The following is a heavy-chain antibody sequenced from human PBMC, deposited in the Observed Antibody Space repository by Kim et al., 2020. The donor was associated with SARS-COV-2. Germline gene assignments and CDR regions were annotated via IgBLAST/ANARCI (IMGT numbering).Heavy chain of an antibody. Sequence: SVKVSCKASGGTFSSYAISWVRQAPGQGLEWMGGIIPIFGTANYAQKFQGRVTITADESTSTAYMELSSLRSEDTAVYYCARSDGYGVVGWYFDLWGRGTLVTVSS. CDR2: IIPIFGTA. CDR1: GGTFSSYA. CDR3: ARSDGYGVVGWYFDL. D-gene: IGHD5-12*01. J-gene: IGHJ2*01. V-gene: IGHV1-69*13.